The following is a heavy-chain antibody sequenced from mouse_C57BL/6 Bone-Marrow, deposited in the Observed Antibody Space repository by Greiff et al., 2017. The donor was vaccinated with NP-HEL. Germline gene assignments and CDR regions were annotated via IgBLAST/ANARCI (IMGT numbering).Heavy chain of an antibody. Sequence: VQLQQSGPELVTPGASVKISCTASGYSFTVYYILWVKQRPGQGLEWIGWIFPGSGSTSYTEKFKGKATITVDKSSSTAYMLLCSLTSEDSAVYFCARPGYDGYVDYWGQGTTLTVSS. CDR2: IFPGSGST. CDR1: GYSFTVYY. D-gene: IGHD2-2*01. CDR3: ARPGYDGYVDY. V-gene: IGHV1-75*01. J-gene: IGHJ2*01.